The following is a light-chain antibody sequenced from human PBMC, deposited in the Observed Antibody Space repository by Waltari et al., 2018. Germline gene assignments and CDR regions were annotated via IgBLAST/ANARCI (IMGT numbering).Light chain of an antibody. Sequence: QSALTQPASVSGSPGQSITISCPGTYSDVGAYDFVPWYQQPPGKAPHLIIYEVSNRPSGISNRFSASKSGNTASLTISGLQAEDEADYYCSSYTTSSAPGVFGTGTRVTVL. CDR1: YSDVGAYDF. V-gene: IGLV2-14*01. CDR2: EVS. J-gene: IGLJ1*01. CDR3: SSYTTSSAPGV.